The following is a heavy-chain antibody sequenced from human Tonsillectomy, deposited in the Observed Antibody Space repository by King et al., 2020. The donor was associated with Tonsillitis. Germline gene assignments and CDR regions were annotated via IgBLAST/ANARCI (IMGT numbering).Heavy chain of an antibody. CDR3: AKEGWGYYYYGMDV. Sequence: VQLVESGGGLVQPGRSLRLSCAASGFTFDDYAMHWVRQAPGKGLEWVSGISWNSGSIGYADSVKGRFTISRDNAKNSLYLQMNSLRAEDMALYYCAKEGWGYYYYGMDVWGQGTTVTVSS. CDR1: GFTFDDYA. D-gene: IGHD6-19*01. J-gene: IGHJ6*02. V-gene: IGHV3-9*03. CDR2: ISWNSGSI.